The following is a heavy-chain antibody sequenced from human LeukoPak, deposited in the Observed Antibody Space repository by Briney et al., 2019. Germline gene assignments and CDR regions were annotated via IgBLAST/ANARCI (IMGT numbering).Heavy chain of an antibody. D-gene: IGHD6-19*01. J-gene: IGHJ4*02. CDR2: ISYDGSNK. Sequence: GGSLRLSCAASGFTFSSYAMHWVRQAPGKGLEWVAVISYDGSNKYYADSVKGRFTISRDNSKNTLYLQMNSLRAEDTAVYYCAREGWLVQGSNFDYWGQGTLVTVSS. CDR3: AREGWLVQGSNFDY. CDR1: GFTFSSYA. V-gene: IGHV3-30-3*01.